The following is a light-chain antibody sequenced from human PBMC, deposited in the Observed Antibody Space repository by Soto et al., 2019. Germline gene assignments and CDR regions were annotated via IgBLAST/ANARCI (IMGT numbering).Light chain of an antibody. Sequence: DIQMTQSPSSVSASVGDTVTITCRASQDINKWLAWYQQKPGLAPNLVIYTASRLHGGGPSRFSGSASGTNFTLTISSLQPEDVGTYYCQQGKSFPLTSGGGTKVDI. CDR1: QDINKW. J-gene: IGKJ4*01. V-gene: IGKV1-12*01. CDR3: QQGKSFPLT. CDR2: TAS.